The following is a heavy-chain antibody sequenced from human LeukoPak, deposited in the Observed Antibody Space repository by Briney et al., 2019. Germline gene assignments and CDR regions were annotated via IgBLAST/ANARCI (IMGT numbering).Heavy chain of an antibody. CDR3: ARYVDYAPRYFDL. D-gene: IGHD4-17*01. J-gene: IGHJ2*01. V-gene: IGHV1-18*01. Sequence: ASVKVSCKASGYIFINYGICWVRQAPGQGLEWMGWISAYSGNTKYAQKFQGRLTMITDTSTSTAYMDLRSLRSDDTAVYYCARYVDYAPRYFDLWGRGTLVTVSS. CDR1: GYIFINYG. CDR2: ISAYSGNT.